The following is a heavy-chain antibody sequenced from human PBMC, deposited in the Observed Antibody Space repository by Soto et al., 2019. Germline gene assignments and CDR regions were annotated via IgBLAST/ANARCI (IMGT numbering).Heavy chain of an antibody. D-gene: IGHD2-15*01. CDR2: IYYSGST. V-gene: IGHV4-31*03. Sequence: SETLSLTCTVSGGSISSGGYYWSWIRQHPGKGLEWIGYIYYSGSTYYNPSLKSRVTISVDTSKNQFSLKLSSVTAADTAVYYCARESGYCSGGSGYSGVAFDIWGQGTMDTVSS. J-gene: IGHJ3*02. CDR3: ARESGYCSGGSGYSGVAFDI. CDR1: GGSISSGGYY.